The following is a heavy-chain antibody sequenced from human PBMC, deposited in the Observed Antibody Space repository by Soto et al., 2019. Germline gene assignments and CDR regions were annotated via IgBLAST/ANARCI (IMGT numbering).Heavy chain of an antibody. D-gene: IGHD3-22*01. Sequence: GGSLRLSCAASGFTFSSYVMSWVRQAQGKGLEWVSAISGSGGSTYYGDSVKGRFTISRDNSKNTLYLQMNSLRAEDTAVYYCAKVRADYYDSSGPIDYWGQGTLVTVSS. CDR1: GFTFSSYV. CDR3: AKVRADYYDSSGPIDY. CDR2: ISGSGGST. V-gene: IGHV3-23*01. J-gene: IGHJ4*02.